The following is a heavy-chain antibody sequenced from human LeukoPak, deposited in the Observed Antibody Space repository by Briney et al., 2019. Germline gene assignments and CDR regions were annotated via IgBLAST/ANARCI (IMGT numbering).Heavy chain of an antibody. CDR2: ISGSGGST. J-gene: IGHJ4*02. V-gene: IGHV3-23*01. CDR3: AKRPNYGGNSGYFDY. D-gene: IGHD4-23*01. Sequence: GGSLRLSCAASGFTFSSYAMSWVRQAPGKGLEWVSAISGSGGSTYYADSVKGRFTISRDNSKNTLYLQMNSLRAEDTAVYYCAKRPNYGGNSGYFDYWGQGTLVTVSS. CDR1: GFTFSSYA.